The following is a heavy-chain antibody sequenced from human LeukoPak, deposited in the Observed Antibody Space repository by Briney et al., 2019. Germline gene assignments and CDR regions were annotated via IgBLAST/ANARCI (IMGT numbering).Heavy chain of an antibody. CDR2: IYHSGST. V-gene: IGHV4-30-2*01. Sequence: SETLSLTCAVSGGSISSGGYSWSWMRQPPGKGLEWIGYIYHSGSTYYNPSLKSRVTISVDRSKNQFSLKLSSVTAADTAVYYCARGYDFWSGYFPSTTGFDYRGQGTLVTVSS. D-gene: IGHD3/OR15-3a*01. J-gene: IGHJ4*02. CDR1: GGSISSGGYS. CDR3: ARGYDFWSGYFPSTTGFDY.